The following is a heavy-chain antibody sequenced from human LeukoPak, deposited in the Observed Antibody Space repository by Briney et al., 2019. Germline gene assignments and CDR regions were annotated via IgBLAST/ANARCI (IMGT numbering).Heavy chain of an antibody. V-gene: IGHV3-74*01. CDR2: INSDGSST. CDR3: ARGGSYSSSPNWYFDL. D-gene: IGHD6-13*01. Sequence: PGGSLRLSCAASGFTFSSYWMHWVRQAPGKGLVWVSRINSDGSSTSYADSVKGRFTISRDNAKNTLYLQMNSLRAEDTAVYYCARGGSYSSSPNWYFDLWGRGTLVTVSS. J-gene: IGHJ2*01. CDR1: GFTFSSYW.